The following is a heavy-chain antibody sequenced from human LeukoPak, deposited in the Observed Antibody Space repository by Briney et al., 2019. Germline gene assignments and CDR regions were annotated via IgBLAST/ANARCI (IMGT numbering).Heavy chain of an antibody. J-gene: IGHJ4*02. CDR2: ITSGGDT. CDR3: TKCAAGGGSCYGWY. V-gene: IGHV3-23*01. CDR1: GFTFNSYA. Sequence: GGSLRLSRAASGFTFNSYAMTWVRQAPGKGLEWVSAITSGGDTYYADSVKGRFTISRDNSKNTLYLQMSNLGAEDTAVYYCTKCAAGGGSCYGWYWGQGTLVTVSS. D-gene: IGHD2-15*01.